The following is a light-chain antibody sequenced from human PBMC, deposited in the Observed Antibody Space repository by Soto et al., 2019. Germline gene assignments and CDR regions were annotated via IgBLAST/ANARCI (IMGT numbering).Light chain of an antibody. V-gene: IGLV2-14*01. Sequence: QSALTQPASVSGSPGQSITISCTGTSSDVGAYSYVSWYQQHPGKAPKLMIYEVSNRPSGVSSRFSGSKSGNTVSLTISGLQAEDEADYYCSSYTSSSTYVFGTGTKVTVL. CDR3: SSYTSSSTYV. J-gene: IGLJ1*01. CDR1: SSDVGAYSY. CDR2: EVS.